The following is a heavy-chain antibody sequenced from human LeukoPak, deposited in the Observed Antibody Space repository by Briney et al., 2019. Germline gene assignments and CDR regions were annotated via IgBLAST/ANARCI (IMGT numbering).Heavy chain of an antibody. V-gene: IGHV3-72*01. CDR2: TRNKANTYTT. CDR1: GFTFSDHY. CDR3: ARVRGDYFDY. Sequence: PGGSLRLSCAASGFTFSDHYMDWVRQAPGKGLDWVGRTRNKANTYTTEYAASVKGRFTISRDDSKNSLYLQMNSLKTEDTAVYYCARVRGDYFDYWGQGTLVTVSS. D-gene: IGHD3-10*01. J-gene: IGHJ4*02.